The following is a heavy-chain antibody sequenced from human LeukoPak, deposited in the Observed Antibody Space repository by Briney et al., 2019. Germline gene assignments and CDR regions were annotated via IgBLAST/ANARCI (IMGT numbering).Heavy chain of an antibody. V-gene: IGHV1-46*01. CDR1: GYTFTSYY. Sequence: ASVKVSCKASGYTFTSYYMHWVRQAPGQGLEWMGIINPSGGSTSYAQKFQGRVTMTRDTSTSTVYMELSSLRSADTAVYYCARAAADYGMDVWGQGTTVTVSS. J-gene: IGHJ6*02. D-gene: IGHD6-13*01. CDR2: INPSGGST. CDR3: ARAAADYGMDV.